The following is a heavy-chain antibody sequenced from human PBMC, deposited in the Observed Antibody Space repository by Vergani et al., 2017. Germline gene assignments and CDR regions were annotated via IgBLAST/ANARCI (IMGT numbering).Heavy chain of an antibody. Sequence: QVQLQESGPGLVKPSQTLSLTCTVSGGSISSGDYYWSWIRQPPGKGLEWIGYIYYSGSTYYNPSLKSRVTISVDTSKNQFSLKLSSVTAADTAVYYCARVGRDDSSGYSYYYGMDVWGQGTTVTVSS. CDR1: GGSISSGDYY. CDR2: IYYSGST. CDR3: ARVGRDDSSGYSYYYGMDV. V-gene: IGHV4-30-4*01. D-gene: IGHD3-22*01. J-gene: IGHJ6*02.